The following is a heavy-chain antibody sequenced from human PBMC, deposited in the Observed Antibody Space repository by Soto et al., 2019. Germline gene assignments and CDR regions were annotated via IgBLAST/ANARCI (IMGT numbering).Heavy chain of an antibody. CDR3: ARDWGSSGWFNWFDP. V-gene: IGHV3-30*03. CDR1: GFTVNNYG. Sequence: QVQLVESGGGVVQPGRSLRLSCAASGFTVNNYGMHWVRQAPGKGLEWVAILAHDGTTTYFGDSGRGRFTVSRDESANTLYLQMNSLRSEDTAVYYCARDWGSSGWFNWFDPWGQGILVIVSS. CDR2: LAHDGTTT. J-gene: IGHJ5*02. D-gene: IGHD6-25*01.